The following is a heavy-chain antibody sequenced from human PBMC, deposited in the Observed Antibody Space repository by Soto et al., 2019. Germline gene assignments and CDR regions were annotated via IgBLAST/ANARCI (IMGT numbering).Heavy chain of an antibody. CDR3: ARHLGYCSTTSCHHPYDVFDI. CDR2: IYPGDSDT. CDR1: GYNFTTYW. D-gene: IGHD2-2*01. V-gene: IGHV5-51*01. Sequence: EVQLVQSGAEVKKPGESLKISCKGSGYNFTTYWIGWVRQMPGKGLEWMGIIYPGDSDTRYSPSFQGQVTISADKSISAAYLQWSSLKASDSAMYYCARHLGYCSTTSCHHPYDVFDIWGQGTVVTVSS. J-gene: IGHJ3*02.